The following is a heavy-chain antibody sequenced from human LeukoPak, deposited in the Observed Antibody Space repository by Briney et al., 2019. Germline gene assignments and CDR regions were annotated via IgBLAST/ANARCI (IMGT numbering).Heavy chain of an antibody. D-gene: IGHD4-17*01. CDR1: GFTFSSYA. CDR3: ARGDYGDYVVGAEYFQH. V-gene: IGHV3-30-3*01. CDR2: ISYDGSNK. J-gene: IGHJ1*01. Sequence: GRSLRLSCAASGFTFSSYAMHWVRQAPGKGLEWVAVISYDGSNKYYADSVKGRFTISRDNSKNTPYLQMNSLRAEDTAVYYCARGDYGDYVVGAEYFQHWGQGTLVTVSS.